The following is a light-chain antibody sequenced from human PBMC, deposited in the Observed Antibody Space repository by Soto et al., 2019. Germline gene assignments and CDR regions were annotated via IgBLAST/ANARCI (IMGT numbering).Light chain of an antibody. J-gene: IGKJ2*01. CDR3: QQRSNWQT. CDR2: DAS. Sequence: EIVLTQSPATLSLSPGERATLSCRASQSVSSYLAWYQQKPGQAPRLHIYDASNRATGIPARFSGSGSGTDFTLTISSLEPEDFAVYSCQQRSNWQTFGQVTKLEIK. CDR1: QSVSSY. V-gene: IGKV3-11*01.